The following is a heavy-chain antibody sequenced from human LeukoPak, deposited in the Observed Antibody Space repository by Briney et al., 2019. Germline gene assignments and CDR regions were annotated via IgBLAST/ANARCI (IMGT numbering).Heavy chain of an antibody. CDR2: IKSKGSGGTT. Sequence: PGGSLRLSCAASGFTLSSYSMSWVRQAPGKGLEWVGRIKSKGSGGTTDYAAPVKGRFTISRDDSKNTVYLQMNSLKTEDTAVYFCPWLTCGGSCWSLWGQETLVTVSS. CDR1: GFTLSSYS. J-gene: IGHJ4*02. V-gene: IGHV3-15*01. CDR3: PWLTCGGSCWSL. D-gene: IGHD2-15*01.